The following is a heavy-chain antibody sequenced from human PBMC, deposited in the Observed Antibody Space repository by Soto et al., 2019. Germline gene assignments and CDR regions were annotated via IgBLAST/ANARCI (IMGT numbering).Heavy chain of an antibody. CDR2: IYHRGNT. V-gene: IGHV4-30-2*01. J-gene: IGHJ5*02. CDR3: ARVVWSGTVPHWLDP. CDR1: GASIRGGGQS. Sequence: QMQLEESGSGLVKPSQTLSLTCAVSGASIRGGGQSWSWIRQPPGKGLEWIGYIYHRGNTYYNPSLKSRVTMSVDESKNQFSLNLNSVTAADTAVYYCARVVWSGTVPHWLDPWGPGTLVTVSS. D-gene: IGHD3-3*01.